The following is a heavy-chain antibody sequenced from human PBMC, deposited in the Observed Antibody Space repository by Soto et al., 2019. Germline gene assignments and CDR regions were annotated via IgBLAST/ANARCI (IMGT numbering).Heavy chain of an antibody. CDR2: IYSGGSI. CDR1: GFTVSSNY. J-gene: IGHJ4*02. CDR3: ARVRYISSAFDY. D-gene: IGHD6-6*01. Sequence: EMQLVESGGGLIQPGGSLRLSCAASGFTVSSNYMSWVRQTPGKGLEWVSVIYSGGSIYYADSVKGRFTISRDNSKNTLYLQMNSLRAKDTAVYYCARVRYISSAFDYWGQGTLVTVSS. V-gene: IGHV3-53*01.